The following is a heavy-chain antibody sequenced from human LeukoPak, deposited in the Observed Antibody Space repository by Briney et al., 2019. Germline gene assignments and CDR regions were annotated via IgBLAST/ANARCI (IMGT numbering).Heavy chain of an antibody. V-gene: IGHV2-70*11. CDR2: IDWDDER. J-gene: IGHJ4*02. D-gene: IGHD4-11*01. CDR3: TRYRLSFFDY. CDR1: GFSLSTSGMC. Sequence: ESGPALVKPTQTLTLTCTFSGFSLSTSGMCVSWIRQPPGKALEWLARIDWDDERHYSTSLKTRLTISKDTSKNQVVLTMTNVDPVDTATYYCTRYRLSFFDYWGQGTLVTVSS.